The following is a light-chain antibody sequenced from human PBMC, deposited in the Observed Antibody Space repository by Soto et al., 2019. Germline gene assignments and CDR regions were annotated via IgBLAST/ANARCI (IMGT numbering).Light chain of an antibody. CDR2: GAS. J-gene: IGKJ4*01. V-gene: IGKV3-20*01. Sequence: EIVLTHSPGTLPLSPGERATLSCRASQSVSSSYLAWYQQKPGQAPRLLIYGASSRATGIPDRFSGSGSGTDFTLTISRLEPEDFAVYYCQQYGSSPLTFGGGTKVDIK. CDR1: QSVSSSY. CDR3: QQYGSSPLT.